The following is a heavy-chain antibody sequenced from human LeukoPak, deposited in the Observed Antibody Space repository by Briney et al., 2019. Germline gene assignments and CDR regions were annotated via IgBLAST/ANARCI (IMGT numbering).Heavy chain of an antibody. D-gene: IGHD2-2*01. Sequence: GGSLSLSRAASGFTFSNYAMRWVRQDPGKWLAWVSTVGGSGASTYYADDVKGRLTISRNNTNNALYLQMSGLRVDGTAVYYCARDAGRCPTSQTDSWGQGSLVTVSS. CDR1: GFTFSNYA. CDR3: ARDAGRCPTSQTDS. CDR2: VGGSGAST. J-gene: IGHJ4*02. V-gene: IGHV3-23*01.